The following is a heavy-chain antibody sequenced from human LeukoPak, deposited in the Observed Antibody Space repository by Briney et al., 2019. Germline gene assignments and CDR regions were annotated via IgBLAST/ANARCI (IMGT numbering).Heavy chain of an antibody. J-gene: IGHJ6*02. CDR1: GFTFSSYS. CDR2: ISSSSSTI. Sequence: PGGSLRLSCAASGFTFSSYSMNWVRQAPGKGLEWVSYISSSSSTIYYADSVKGRFTISRDNSKNTLYLQMNSLRAEDTAVYYCARVNAWAAANEYYGMDVWGQGTTVTVSS. D-gene: IGHD6-13*01. CDR3: ARVNAWAAANEYYGMDV. V-gene: IGHV3-48*01.